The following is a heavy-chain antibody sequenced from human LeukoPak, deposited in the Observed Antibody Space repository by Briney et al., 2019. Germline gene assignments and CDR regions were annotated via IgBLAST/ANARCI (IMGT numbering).Heavy chain of an antibody. CDR2: ISWNSYSI. CDR1: GFTFDDYA. D-gene: IGHD6-13*01. J-gene: IGHJ4*02. Sequence: HPGRSLRLSCAASGFTFDDYAMHWVRQAPGKGLEWVSGISWNSYSIGYADSVKGRFTISRDNAKSSLYLQMNSLRAEDTALYYCAKGSRSSSWPNFDHWGQGTLVTVTS. CDR3: AKGSRSSSWPNFDH. V-gene: IGHV3-9*01.